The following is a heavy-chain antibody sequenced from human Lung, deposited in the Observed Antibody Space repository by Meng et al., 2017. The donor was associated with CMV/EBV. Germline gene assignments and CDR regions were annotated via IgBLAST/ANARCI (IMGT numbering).Heavy chain of an antibody. V-gene: IGHV4-30-2*01. J-gene: IGHJ4*02. CDR2: MYHSGTT. Sequence: SLTCAVRGASISSGGYSLSWIRQPPGKGREGIGYMYHSGTTYYNPSLERQISISLDDSKNQFSLRLNSVTAADTAVYYCALGWDYFNYWGRGTLVTVSS. CDR1: GASISSGGYS. CDR3: ALGWDYFNY. D-gene: IGHD1-26*01.